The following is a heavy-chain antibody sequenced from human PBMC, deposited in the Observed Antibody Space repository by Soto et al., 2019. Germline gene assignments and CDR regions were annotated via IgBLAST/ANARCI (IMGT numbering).Heavy chain of an antibody. D-gene: IGHD5-18*01. J-gene: IGHJ6*02. Sequence: GGSLRLSCAASGFTFSSYGMHWVRQAPGKGLEWVAVISYDGSNKYYADSVKGRFTISRDNSKNTLYLQMNSLRAEDTAVYYCAKDVRGYSYTYYYYYGMDVWGQGTTVTVSS. CDR2: ISYDGSNK. CDR1: GFTFSSYG. CDR3: AKDVRGYSYTYYYYYGMDV. V-gene: IGHV3-30*18.